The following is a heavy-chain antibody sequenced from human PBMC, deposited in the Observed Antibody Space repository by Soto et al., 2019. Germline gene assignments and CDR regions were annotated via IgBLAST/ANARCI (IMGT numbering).Heavy chain of an antibody. CDR2: ISGSSSTI. J-gene: IGHJ6*02. Sequence: PGGSLRLSCAASGFTFGTSDMNWVRQAPGKGLEWVSYISGSSSTIYYADSVKGRFTISRDNVKNSLFLQMNSLRDEDTAVYYCARASGYYDTSGYYGAFYYYGMDVWGQGTTVTVSS. D-gene: IGHD3-22*01. V-gene: IGHV3-48*02. CDR1: GFTFGTSD. CDR3: ARASGYYDTSGYYGAFYYYGMDV.